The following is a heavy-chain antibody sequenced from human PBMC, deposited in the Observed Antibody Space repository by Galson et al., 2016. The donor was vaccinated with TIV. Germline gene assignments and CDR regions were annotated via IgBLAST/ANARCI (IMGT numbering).Heavy chain of an antibody. CDR3: AKDRGYFEGFDH. J-gene: IGHJ4*02. V-gene: IGHV3-23*01. CDR1: GFRFNEYE. CDR2: LSGGATNT. D-gene: IGHD6-25*01. Sequence: SLRLSCAASGFRFNEYEMSWVRQAPRKGLEWVSALSGGATNTYYSDSVKGRFTISRDNSQNKVFLEMDSLRVDDTAVYYCAKDRGYFEGFDHWGPGTLVTVSS.